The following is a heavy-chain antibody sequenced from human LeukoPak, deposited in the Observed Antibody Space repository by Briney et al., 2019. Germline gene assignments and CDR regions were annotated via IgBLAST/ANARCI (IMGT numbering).Heavy chain of an antibody. J-gene: IGHJ4*02. V-gene: IGHV4-39*01. CDR1: GGSISSSSYY. D-gene: IGHD3-3*01. Sequence: SGTLSLTCTVSGGSISSSSYYWGCIRQPPGKGLECIGSIYYSGSTYYNPSLKSRVTISVDTSKNQFSLKLSSVTAADTAVYYCAKWGQQAYYEFWSGTGVSDYWGQGTLVTVSS. CDR2: IYYSGST. CDR3: AKWGQQAYYEFWSGTGVSDY.